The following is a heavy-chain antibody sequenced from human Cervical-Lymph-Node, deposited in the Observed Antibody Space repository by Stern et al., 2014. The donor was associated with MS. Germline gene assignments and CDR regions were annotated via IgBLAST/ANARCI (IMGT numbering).Heavy chain of an antibody. Sequence: VQLVESGAEVKKPGASVKVSCKASGYTFTSYGISWVRQAPGQGLEWMGWISAYNGNTNYAQKHQGGVTMTTDTSTSTASMELRSLRYDDTAVYYCARVGYGDYPYFDYWGQGTLVTVSS. CDR2: ISAYNGNT. CDR3: ARVGYGDYPYFDY. D-gene: IGHD4-17*01. V-gene: IGHV1-18*01. CDR1: GYTFTSYG. J-gene: IGHJ4*02.